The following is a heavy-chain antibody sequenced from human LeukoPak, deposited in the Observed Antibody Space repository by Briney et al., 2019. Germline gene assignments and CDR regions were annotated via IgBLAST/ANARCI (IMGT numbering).Heavy chain of an antibody. CDR1: GGSITSTNY. J-gene: IGHJ4*02. CDR2: VNLQGST. V-gene: IGHV4-4*02. Sequence: SETLSLTCGVSGGSITSTNYWTWVRQPPGKGLEWIGEVNLQGSTNYNPSLMGRVAISVDVSENHISLQLTSVTAADTAVYYCAREGGPYRPLDYSGQGTLVTVSS. CDR3: AREGGPYRPLDY.